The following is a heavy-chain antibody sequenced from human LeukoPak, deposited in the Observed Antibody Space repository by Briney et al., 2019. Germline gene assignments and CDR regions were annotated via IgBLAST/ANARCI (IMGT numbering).Heavy chain of an antibody. CDR3: AQTTGWPGFDF. J-gene: IGHJ4*02. CDR1: VASTSSRY. V-gene: IGHV4-59*08. D-gene: IGHD6-19*01. CDR2: IYNGRNT. Sequence: SETLSLTCSASVASTSSRYWSWIRPSPARTLEWIGHIYNGRNTKYNPSLTSRVTISVDTSKNQFSLRMTSVTAADTAIYYCAQTTGWPGFDFWGPGALVTVSS.